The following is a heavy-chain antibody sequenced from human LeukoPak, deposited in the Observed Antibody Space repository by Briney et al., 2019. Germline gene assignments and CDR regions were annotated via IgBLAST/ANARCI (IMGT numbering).Heavy chain of an antibody. V-gene: IGHV4-39*07. J-gene: IGHJ4*02. CDR3: ARSVKSIAARPNYFDY. CDR2: IFYSGST. D-gene: IGHD6-6*01. Sequence: SETLSLTCSVSGGSIASSSYYWGWIRQPPGKGLEWIGNIFYSGSTYYSPSLKSRVTISLDTSRNQFSLKLNSVTAADTAVYYCARSVKSIAARPNYFDYWGQGTLVTVSS. CDR1: GGSIASSSYY.